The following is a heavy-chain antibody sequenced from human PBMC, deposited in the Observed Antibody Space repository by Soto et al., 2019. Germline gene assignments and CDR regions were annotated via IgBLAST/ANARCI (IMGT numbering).Heavy chain of an antibody. D-gene: IGHD6-19*01. CDR3: ARGGVAGFAP. V-gene: IGHV1-69*02. CDR1: GGTFSSYI. CDR2: IIPIVGIA. J-gene: IGHJ5*02. Sequence: QVRLVQSGAEVKKPGSSVKVSCKASGGTFSSYIISWVRQAPEQGLEWMGRIIPIVGIANYAQRFQGRVTITADTSRTTAYMQMRSLRSEVTAVYYCARGGVAGFAPWGQGNRVTVSS.